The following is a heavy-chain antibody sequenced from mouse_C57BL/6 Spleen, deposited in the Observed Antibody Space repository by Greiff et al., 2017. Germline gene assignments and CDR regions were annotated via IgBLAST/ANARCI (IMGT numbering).Heavy chain of an antibody. V-gene: IGHV1-5*01. CDR1: GYTFTSYW. CDR2: IYPGNSDT. CDR3: TRLDGPTGDAY. Sequence: VQLQQSGTVLARPGASVKMSCKTSGYTFTSYWMHWVKQRPGQGLEWIGAIYPGNSDTSYNQKFKGKAKLTAVTSASTAYMEHSSLTNEDSAVYYCTRLDGPTGDAYWGQGTLVTVSA. J-gene: IGHJ3*01. D-gene: IGHD2-3*01.